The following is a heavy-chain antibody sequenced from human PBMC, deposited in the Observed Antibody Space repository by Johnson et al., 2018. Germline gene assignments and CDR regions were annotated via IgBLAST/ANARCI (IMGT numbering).Heavy chain of an antibody. V-gene: IGHV3-23*04. CDR3: AKGLSGKTYVQY. Sequence: VQLVQSGGGLVKPGGSLRLSCAASGFTFSTYVSWVRQAPGLGLEWVSTISDSGQHTFYADSVKGRITISRDNFKDTVYLQMNTLRAEDTAVYYCAKGLSGKTYVQYWGQGTLVTVSS. D-gene: IGHD1-20*01. J-gene: IGHJ1*01. CDR2: ISDSGQHT. CDR1: GFTFSTYV.